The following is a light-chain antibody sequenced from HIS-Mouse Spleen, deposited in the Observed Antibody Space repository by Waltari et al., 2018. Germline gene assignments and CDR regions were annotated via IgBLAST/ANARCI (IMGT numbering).Light chain of an antibody. CDR3: EAWDDSLNGVV. CDR1: SSNIGSNT. CDR2: RNN. V-gene: IGLV1-44*01. J-gene: IGLJ2*01. Sequence: QSVLSQPPSASGTPGQRGTISCSGSSSNIGSNTVNWYQQLSGTAPKLLIYRNNQRPAGVPDRFSGANSGTSASLAIRGLKCEDEADSYCEAWDDSLNGVVVGRGTKLAVL.